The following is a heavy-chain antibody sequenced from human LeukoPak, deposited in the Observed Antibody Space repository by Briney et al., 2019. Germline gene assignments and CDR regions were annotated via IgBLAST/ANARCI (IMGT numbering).Heavy chain of an antibody. D-gene: IGHD4-17*01. J-gene: IGHJ3*02. Sequence: AETLSLTCTVSGGSISNYYWSWIRQPPGKGLEWIGYIRNSGKTNYSPSLKSRVTLSVDTSKNQFSLKLSSVTAADTAVYYCAREIGDYVFAFDIWGQGTMVTVSS. CDR3: AREIGDYVFAFDI. CDR2: IRNSGKT. CDR1: GGSISNYY. V-gene: IGHV4-59*01.